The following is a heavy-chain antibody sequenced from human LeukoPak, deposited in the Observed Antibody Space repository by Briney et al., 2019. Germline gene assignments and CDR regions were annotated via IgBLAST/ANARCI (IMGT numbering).Heavy chain of an antibody. J-gene: IGHJ4*02. CDR3: ARGSLVRSSPIGDY. CDR1: RYTFTRYG. Sequence: ASVKVSCKASRYTFTRYGFSGVRQAPGQGLEWMGWISAYNSTTNYEQKLQGRVTMTTDTSTSTAYMELRSLRSDNTAVYYCARGSLVRSSPIGDYWGQGTLVTVSS. D-gene: IGHD6-13*01. CDR2: ISAYNSTT. V-gene: IGHV1-18*01.